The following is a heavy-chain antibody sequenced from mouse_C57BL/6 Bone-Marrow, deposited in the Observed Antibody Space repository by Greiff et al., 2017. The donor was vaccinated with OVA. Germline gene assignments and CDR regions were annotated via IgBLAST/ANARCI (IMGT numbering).Heavy chain of an antibody. J-gene: IGHJ1*03. CDR1: GFTIKDDY. Sequence: VQLQQSGAELVRPGASVKLSCTASGFTIKDDYMHWVKQRPEQGLEWIGWIDPENGDTEYASKFQGKATITADTSSNTAYLQRSSLASEDTAVYYCTTRAYWYFDVWGTGTTVTVSS. CDR2: IDPENGDT. CDR3: TTRAYWYFDV. V-gene: IGHV14-4*01. D-gene: IGHD3-3*01.